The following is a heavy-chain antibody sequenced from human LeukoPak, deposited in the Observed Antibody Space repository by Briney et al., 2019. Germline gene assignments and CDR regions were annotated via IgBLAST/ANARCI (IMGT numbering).Heavy chain of an antibody. CDR3: ARRKGRDYYDSSGYLPLDYFDY. CDR2: IHYTGST. D-gene: IGHD3-22*01. V-gene: IGHV4-59*08. J-gene: IGHJ4*02. Sequence: SETLSLTCTVSGDSISSYYWSWIRQSPEKGLEWIGYIHYTGSTYYNPSLRSRVTISVDTSKNQFSLKLSSVTAADTAVYYCARRKGRDYYDSSGYLPLDYFDYWGQGTLVTVSS. CDR1: GDSISSYY.